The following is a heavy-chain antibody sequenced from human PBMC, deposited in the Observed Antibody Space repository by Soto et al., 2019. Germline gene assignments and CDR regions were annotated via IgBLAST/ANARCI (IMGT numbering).Heavy chain of an antibody. Sequence: XTLSLPCKVSGVSVINTGYYWGWIRQPPGKGLEWIGTVYFDGTTFYNPSLKSRIIISVDTSKNQFSLSLTYVTSADTAFYYCARHGYSWGQGTLGTVS. CDR3: ARHGYS. CDR1: GVSVINTGYY. CDR2: VYFDGTT. V-gene: IGHV4-39*01. J-gene: IGHJ4*02.